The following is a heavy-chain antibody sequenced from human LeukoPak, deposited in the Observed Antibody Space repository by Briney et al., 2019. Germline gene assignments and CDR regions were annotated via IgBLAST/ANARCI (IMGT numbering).Heavy chain of an antibody. CDR2: IYYSGST. V-gene: IGHV4-59*12. Sequence: PSETLSLTCTVSGGSISSYYWSWIRQPPGKGLEWIGYIYYSGSTNYNPSLKSRVTISVDTSKNQFSPKLSSVTAADTAVYYCARGGPPRGQAGPDYYFDYWGQGTLVTVSS. CDR1: GGSISSYY. D-gene: IGHD3-10*01. J-gene: IGHJ4*02. CDR3: ARGGPPRGQAGPDYYFDY.